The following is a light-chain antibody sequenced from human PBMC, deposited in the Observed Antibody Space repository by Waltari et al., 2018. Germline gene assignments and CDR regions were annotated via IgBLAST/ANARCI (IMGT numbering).Light chain of an antibody. Sequence: EIVFTQSPGTLSLSPGERATLSCRASQSVTSGYVAWYQQKPGQAPRLLIYAIFTRATGSSGRVSGSGSGTDFSPTISRLEPEDFAVYYCQQYGSSPIYTFGQGTKLEIK. V-gene: IGKV3-20*01. CDR1: QSVTSGY. J-gene: IGKJ2*01. CDR3: QQYGSSPIYT. CDR2: AIF.